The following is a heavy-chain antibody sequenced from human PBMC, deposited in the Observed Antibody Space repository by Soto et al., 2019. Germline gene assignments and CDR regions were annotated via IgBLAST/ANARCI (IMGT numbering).Heavy chain of an antibody. D-gene: IGHD3-22*01. Sequence: EVQLVESGGGLVQPGGSLRLSCAASGFTFRDYWMTWVRQAPGKGLECVANIKTDGSEKYYVDPVKGRFTISRDNAKNALYLQMNSLRAEDTAVYYFASSIGLGGTDYGGQGTLVTVSS. J-gene: IGHJ4*02. CDR1: GFTFRDYW. V-gene: IGHV3-7*05. CDR3: ASSIGLGGTDY. CDR2: IKTDGSEK.